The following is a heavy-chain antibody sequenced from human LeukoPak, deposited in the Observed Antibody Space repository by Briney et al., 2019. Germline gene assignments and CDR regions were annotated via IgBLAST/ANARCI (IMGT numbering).Heavy chain of an antibody. Sequence: GESLKISCKGSEYSFSSYWIGWVRQMPGKGLQWMGIIFPGDSDTRYSPSFQGQVTISADKSISTAYLQWSSLKASDTAMYYCVRKYGQRALDYWGQGTLVTVSS. CDR2: IFPGDSDT. D-gene: IGHD4-17*01. CDR1: EYSFSSYW. J-gene: IGHJ4*02. CDR3: VRKYGQRALDY. V-gene: IGHV5-51*01.